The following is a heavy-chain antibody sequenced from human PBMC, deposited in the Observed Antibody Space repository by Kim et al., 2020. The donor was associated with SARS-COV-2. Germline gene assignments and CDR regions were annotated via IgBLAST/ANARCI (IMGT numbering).Heavy chain of an antibody. J-gene: IGHJ4*02. D-gene: IGHD3-22*01. Sequence: SGKGRFTISRDNAKISLYLQMNSLRAEDTAVYYCARALGSDYYDSSGYYDWGQGTLVTVSS. V-gene: IGHV3-21*01. CDR3: ARALGSDYYDSSGYYD.